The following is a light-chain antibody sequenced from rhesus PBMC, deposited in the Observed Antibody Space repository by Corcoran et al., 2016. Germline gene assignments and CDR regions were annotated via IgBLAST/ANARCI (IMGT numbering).Light chain of an antibody. V-gene: IGKV1-22*01. Sequence: DIQMTQSPSSLSASVGDTVTITCRASQSISSWLAWYQQKPGKAPKLLMKKASTLQSGVPSRFSGSGSGTDFTLTISSLQSEDFATYYCQQYSSSPYSFGQGTKVEIK. CDR2: KAS. J-gene: IGKJ2*01. CDR1: QSISSW. CDR3: QQYSSSPYS.